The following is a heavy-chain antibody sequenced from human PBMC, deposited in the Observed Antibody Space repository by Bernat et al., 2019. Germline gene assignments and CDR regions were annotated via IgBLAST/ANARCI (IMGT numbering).Heavy chain of an antibody. J-gene: IGHJ4*02. CDR2: ISSSSSYI. V-gene: IGHV3-21*01. D-gene: IGHD5-18*01. CDR1: GFTFSSYS. CDR3: ARDGSRGYSYGYIDY. Sequence: EVQLVESGGDLVKPGGSLRLSCAASGFTFSSYSMNWVRQAPGKGLEWVSSISSSSSYIYYTDSVKGRFTISRDNAKNSLYLQMNSLRAEDTAVYYCARDGSRGYSYGYIDYWGQGTLVTVSS.